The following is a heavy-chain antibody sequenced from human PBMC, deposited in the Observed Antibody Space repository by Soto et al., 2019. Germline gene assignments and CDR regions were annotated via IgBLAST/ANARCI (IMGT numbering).Heavy chain of an antibody. D-gene: IGHD6-19*01. V-gene: IGHV3-30*03. CDR2: ISYDGSNK. Sequence: QVQLVESGGGVVQPGRSLRLSCAASGFTFSSYGMHWVRQAPGKGLEWVAVISYDGSNKYYADSVKGRFTISRDNSKNTLYLQMNSLRAEDTAVYYCARALGYSSGYCLDVWGQGTTVTVSS. CDR3: ARALGYSSGYCLDV. J-gene: IGHJ6*02. CDR1: GFTFSSYG.